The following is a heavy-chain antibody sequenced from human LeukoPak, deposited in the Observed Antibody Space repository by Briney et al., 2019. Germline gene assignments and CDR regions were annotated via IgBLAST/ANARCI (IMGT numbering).Heavy chain of an antibody. Sequence: GGTLRLSCAASGFTFSSYGMNWVRQAPGKGLEWVSAITGSGGSTFYADSVKGRFTISRDNSKNTLYLQMNSLRAEDTAVYYCAKSPYSSGWLHYYWGQGTLVTVSS. CDR2: ITGSGGST. D-gene: IGHD6-19*01. CDR3: AKSPYSSGWLHYY. CDR1: GFTFSSYG. J-gene: IGHJ4*02. V-gene: IGHV3-23*01.